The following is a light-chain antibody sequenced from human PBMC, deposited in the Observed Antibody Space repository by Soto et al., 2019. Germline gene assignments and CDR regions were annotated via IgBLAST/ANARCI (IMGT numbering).Light chain of an antibody. CDR1: QSVTSTY. Sequence: EIVLTQSPGTLSLSPGERATLSCMASQSVTSTYLAWYQQTPGQAPRLLLYGTSNRAAGVPDRFSGSGSGTRFALNISGLEPEDFAVYYCQQYESSARTFCPGTRVDIK. V-gene: IGKV3-20*01. J-gene: IGKJ1*01. CDR2: GTS. CDR3: QQYESSART.